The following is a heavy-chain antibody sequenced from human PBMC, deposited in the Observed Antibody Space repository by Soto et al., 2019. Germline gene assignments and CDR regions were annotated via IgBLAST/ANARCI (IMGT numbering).Heavy chain of an antibody. CDR3: ARVYSSGWSFYYGTDV. CDR2: TYYTSKWYN. CDR1: GDSLSSISAI. D-gene: IGHD6-19*01. V-gene: IGHV6-1*01. Sequence: PSQTLSLTCAIFGDSLSSISAIWNWFRQSPSRGLEWLGRTYYTSKWYNDYAVSVKSRISINPDTSKNQVSLQLNSVTPEDTAVYYCARVYSSGWSFYYGTDVWGQGTTVTVSS. J-gene: IGHJ6*02.